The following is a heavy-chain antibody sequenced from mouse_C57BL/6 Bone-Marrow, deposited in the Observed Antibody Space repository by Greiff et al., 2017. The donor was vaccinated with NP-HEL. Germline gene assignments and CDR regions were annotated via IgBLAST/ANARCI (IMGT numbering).Heavy chain of an antibody. Sequence: EVKLEESGGDLVKPGGSLKLSCAASGFTFSSYGLSWVRQTPDKRLEWVATISSGGSYTYSPDSVQGRFTISRDNAKNTLYLQMSRLKSEDTAMYYCARRGLEYYYAMDYWGQGTSVTVSS. CDR3: ARRGLEYYYAMDY. CDR2: ISSGGSYT. V-gene: IGHV5-6*02. CDR1: GFTFSSYG. J-gene: IGHJ4*01.